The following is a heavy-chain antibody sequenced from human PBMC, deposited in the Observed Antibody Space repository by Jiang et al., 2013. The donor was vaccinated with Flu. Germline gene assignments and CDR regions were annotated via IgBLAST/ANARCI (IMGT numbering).Heavy chain of an antibody. CDR3: AKGLAVAVDWGVDV. J-gene: IGHJ6*02. Sequence: SCAASGFTFDDYVMHWVRQAPGKGLEWVSGITWNSGRMSYADSVKGRFTISRDNAKNSLYLQMISLRPEDTALYYCAKGLAVAVDWGVDVWGQGTTVTVSS. D-gene: IGHD6-19*01. CDR1: GFTFDDYV. CDR2: ITWNSGRM. V-gene: IGHV3-9*01.